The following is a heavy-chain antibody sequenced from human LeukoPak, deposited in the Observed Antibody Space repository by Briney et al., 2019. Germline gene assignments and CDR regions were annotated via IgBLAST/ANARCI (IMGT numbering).Heavy chain of an antibody. D-gene: IGHD2/OR15-2a*01. V-gene: IGHV3-53*01. CDR2: SSSSHDT. Sequence: GGSLRLSCAASGLTVSSDYMSWVRQAPGKGLEWVSLSSSSHDTHYADSVKGRFTVSRDTSKNTLHLQMNSLRVEDTAVYYRARGIIDWGQGTLVTVSS. J-gene: IGHJ4*02. CDR3: ARGIID. CDR1: GLTVSSDY.